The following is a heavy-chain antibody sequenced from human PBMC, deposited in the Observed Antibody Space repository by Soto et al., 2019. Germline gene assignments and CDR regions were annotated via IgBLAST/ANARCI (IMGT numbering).Heavy chain of an antibody. J-gene: IGHJ4*02. D-gene: IGHD4-17*01. CDR3: ARRLYGDYGY. Sequence: QAQLVQSGAEVKEPGASVKVSCTASGYSFTTSGITWVRQAPGQGLEWMGWISTYNGNTNYAQKLQDRVTLTTDTSTSTAYMELRSLRSDDTAVYYCARRLYGDYGYWGQGTLVTVSS. CDR1: GYSFTTSG. CDR2: ISTYNGNT. V-gene: IGHV1-18*01.